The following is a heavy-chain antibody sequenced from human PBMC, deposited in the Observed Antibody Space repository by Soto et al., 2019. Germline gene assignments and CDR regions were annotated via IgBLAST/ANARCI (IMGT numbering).Heavy chain of an antibody. CDR1: GVSFSEYY. CDR3: AGFFGYKYGRVDP. D-gene: IGHD5-18*01. Sequence: QVQLQQWGAGLLKPSETLSLTCAVYGVSFSEYYWSWVRQPPGKGLEWIGEINHSGSTNYNASLKSRVTISVDTSKNQFSLGLRSVTAADTSMYYCAGFFGYKYGRVDPWGQGTQVTVPS. CDR2: INHSGST. V-gene: IGHV4-34*01. J-gene: IGHJ5*02.